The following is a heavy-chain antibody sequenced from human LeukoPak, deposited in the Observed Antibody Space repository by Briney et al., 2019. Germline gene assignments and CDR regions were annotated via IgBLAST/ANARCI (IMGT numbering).Heavy chain of an antibody. J-gene: IGHJ5*02. CDR1: GGTFSSYA. D-gene: IGHD2-2*01. CDR3: ARQTGIVVPAAMRGWFYP. V-gene: IGHV1-69*13. CDR2: IIPIFGTA. Sequence: SVKVSCKASGGTFSSYAISWVRQAPGQGLEWMGGIIPIFGTANYAQKFQGRVTITADESTSTAYMELSSLRSEDTAVYYCARQTGIVVPAAMRGWFYPWGQGTLVTVSS.